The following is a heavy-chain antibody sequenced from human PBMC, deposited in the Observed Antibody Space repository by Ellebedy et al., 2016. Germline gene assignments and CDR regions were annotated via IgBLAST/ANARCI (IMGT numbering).Heavy chain of an antibody. D-gene: IGHD7-27*01. J-gene: IGHJ4*02. CDR3: VRENWGDY. Sequence: GESLKISXAASGFSFSFSTSTMHWVRQAPGKGLEWVAGISFDGRSDHYADSVQGRFTISRDNAKNSLYLQMNSLRAEDTAVYYCVRENWGDYWGQGTLVTVSS. CDR2: ISFDGRSD. CDR1: GFSFSFST. V-gene: IGHV3-30*04.